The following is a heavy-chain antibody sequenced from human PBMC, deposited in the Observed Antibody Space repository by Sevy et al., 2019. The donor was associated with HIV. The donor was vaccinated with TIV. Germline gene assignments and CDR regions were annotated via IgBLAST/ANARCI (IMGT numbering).Heavy chain of an antibody. Sequence: GGSLRLSCAASGFTFSRHAMSWVRQAPGKGLEWVSGISGSGGSTYYADSVKGQITISRDNHRSMLHLHMNSLRAEDTAVYYCAKDEDYGILTGPWNAWGQGTLVTVSS. CDR3: AKDEDYGILTGPWNA. V-gene: IGHV3-23*01. CDR2: ISGSGGST. J-gene: IGHJ5*02. D-gene: IGHD3-9*01. CDR1: GFTFSRHA.